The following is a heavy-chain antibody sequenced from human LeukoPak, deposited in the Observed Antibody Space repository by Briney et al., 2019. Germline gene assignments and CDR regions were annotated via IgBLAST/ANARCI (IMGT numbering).Heavy chain of an antibody. CDR3: ARDGYSLFDY. CDR2: IYYSGST. J-gene: IGHJ4*02. CDR1: GGSISSSGYY. V-gene: IGHV4-39*07. Sequence: SETLSLTCTVSGGSISSSGYYWRWIRQPPGKGLEWIASIYYSGSTYYNPSLKSRVTISVDTSKNQFSLKLSSVTAADTAVYYCARDGYSLFDYWGQGTLVTVSS. D-gene: IGHD5-24*01.